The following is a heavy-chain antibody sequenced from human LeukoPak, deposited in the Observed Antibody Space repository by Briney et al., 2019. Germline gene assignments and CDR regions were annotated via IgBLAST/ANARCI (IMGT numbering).Heavy chain of an antibody. CDR2: INPSGGNT. CDR1: GYTFTSYY. D-gene: IGHD3-22*01. Sequence: ASVKVSCKASGYTFTSYYMHWVRQAPGQGLEWMGIINPSGGNTNYLQKFQGRVTMTRDTSTSTVYMELSSLRSEDTAVYCCARGLGSSNYYVPWGQGTLVTVSS. J-gene: IGHJ5*02. CDR3: ARGLGSSNYYVP. V-gene: IGHV1-46*01.